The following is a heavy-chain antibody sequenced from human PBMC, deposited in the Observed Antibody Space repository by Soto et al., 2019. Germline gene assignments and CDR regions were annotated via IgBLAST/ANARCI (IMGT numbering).Heavy chain of an antibody. D-gene: IGHD3-16*02. Sequence: EVQLLESGGGLVQPGGSLRLSCAASGFTFSSYAMSWVRQAPGKGLEWVSAISGSGGSTYYADSVKGRFTISRDNSKNTLYLQMNSLRAEDTAVYYCAKDPMFGGVIAPAFFDYWGQGTLVTVSS. CDR2: ISGSGGST. J-gene: IGHJ4*02. CDR1: GFTFSSYA. V-gene: IGHV3-23*01. CDR3: AKDPMFGGVIAPAFFDY.